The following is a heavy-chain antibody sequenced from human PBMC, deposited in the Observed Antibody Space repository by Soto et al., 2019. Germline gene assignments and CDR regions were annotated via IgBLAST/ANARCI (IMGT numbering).Heavy chain of an antibody. Sequence: GGSLRLSCAASGFTCSSYSMNWVRQAPGKWLEWVSSISISSYIYYADSVKGRFTISRDNAKNLLYLQMNSLRAEDTAVYDCSIDLGYSSGWYQGPFDYWGQGTLVTVSS. V-gene: IGHV3-21*01. CDR1: GFTCSSYS. D-gene: IGHD6-19*01. CDR3: SIDLGYSSGWYQGPFDY. CDR2: ISISSYI. J-gene: IGHJ4*02.